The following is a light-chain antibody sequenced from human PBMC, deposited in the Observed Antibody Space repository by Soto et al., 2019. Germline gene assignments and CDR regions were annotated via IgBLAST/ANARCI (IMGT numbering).Light chain of an antibody. CDR2: GAS. V-gene: IGKV3-20*01. Sequence: EIVLTQSSGTLSLSPGERATLSCRASQSVSSNYLAWYQQKPGQAPRPLNYGASSRATGIPDRFSGSGSGTDFTLTISRLEPEDFAVYYCQHYGSSPYTFGQGTKLEIK. CDR3: QHYGSSPYT. J-gene: IGKJ2*01. CDR1: QSVSSNY.